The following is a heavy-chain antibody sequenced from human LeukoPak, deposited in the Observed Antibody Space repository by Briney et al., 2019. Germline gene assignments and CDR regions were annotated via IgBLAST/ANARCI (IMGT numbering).Heavy chain of an antibody. CDR3: ARDVGDGYNSSPKDY. CDR2: INPSGGST. J-gene: IGHJ4*02. D-gene: IGHD5-24*01. V-gene: IGHV1-46*01. Sequence: ASVKVSCKASGYTFTSYYMHWVRQAPGQGLEWMGIINPSGGSTSYAQKFQGRVTMTRDTSTSTVYMELSSLRSEDTAVYYCARDVGDGYNSSPKDYWGQGTLVTVSS. CDR1: GYTFTSYY.